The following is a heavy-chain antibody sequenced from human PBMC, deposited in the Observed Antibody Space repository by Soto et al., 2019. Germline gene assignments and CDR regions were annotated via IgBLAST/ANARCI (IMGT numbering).Heavy chain of an antibody. J-gene: IGHJ4*02. CDR3: ARSPRPRSTRFGELYY. CDR1: GLTFSGSA. Sequence: GGSLRLSCAASGLTFSGSAMHWVRQASGKGLEWVGRIRSKANSYATAYAASVKGRFTISRDDSKNTAYLQMNSLKTEDTAVYYCARSPRPRSTRFGELYYWGQGTLVTVSS. D-gene: IGHD3-10*01. CDR2: IRSKANSYAT. V-gene: IGHV3-73*01.